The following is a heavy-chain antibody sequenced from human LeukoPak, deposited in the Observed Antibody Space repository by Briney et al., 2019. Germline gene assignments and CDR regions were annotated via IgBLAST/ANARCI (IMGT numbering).Heavy chain of an antibody. Sequence: GGSLRLSCAASGFTFSNYWMTWVRQAPGKGLEWVANIKQDGSEKYYEDSVKGRFTISRDYAKNSLYLQMNSLRAEDTAVYYCARVYHSSSGRAIDYWGQGTLVTVSS. J-gene: IGHJ4*02. CDR2: IKQDGSEK. CDR1: GFTFSNYW. D-gene: IGHD6-6*01. V-gene: IGHV3-7*01. CDR3: ARVYHSSSGRAIDY.